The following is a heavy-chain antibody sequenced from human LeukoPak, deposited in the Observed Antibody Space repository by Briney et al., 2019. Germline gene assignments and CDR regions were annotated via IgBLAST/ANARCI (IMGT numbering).Heavy chain of an antibody. Sequence: GGSLRLPCAASGFTFSSYAMNWVRQAPGRGLEWVSGFSGSGGTTYYADSVKGRFTISRDNSKNTLYLQMNSLRAEDTAVYYCANGNRCTSPNCLGYYYFYMDVWGKGTTATVSS. CDR1: GFTFSSYA. V-gene: IGHV3-23*01. D-gene: IGHD2-8*01. CDR2: FSGSGGTT. J-gene: IGHJ6*03. CDR3: ANGNRCTSPNCLGYYYFYMDV.